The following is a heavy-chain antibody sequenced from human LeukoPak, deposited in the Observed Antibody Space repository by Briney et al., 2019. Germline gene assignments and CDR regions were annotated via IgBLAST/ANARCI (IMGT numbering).Heavy chain of an antibody. CDR3: ARDGLEYYYDISGYQTHFDY. J-gene: IGHJ4*02. CDR2: ISAYNGNT. V-gene: IGHV1-18*01. CDR1: GYTFTSYG. D-gene: IGHD3-22*01. Sequence: ASVKVSCKASGYTFTSYGISWVRQALGQGLEWMGWISAYNGNTNYAQKLQGRVTMTTDTSTSTAYMELRSLRSDDTAVYYCARDGLEYYYDISGYQTHFDYWGQGTLVTVSS.